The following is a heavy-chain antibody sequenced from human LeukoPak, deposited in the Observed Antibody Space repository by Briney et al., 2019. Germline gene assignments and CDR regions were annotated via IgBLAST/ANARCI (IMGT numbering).Heavy chain of an antibody. CDR2: TYYRSKWYN. CDR3: ARLRESFTMMENFDY. D-gene: IGHD3-22*01. CDR1: GDSVSSNSVA. V-gene: IGHV6-1*01. Sequence: SQTLSLTCAISGDSVSSNSVAWNWIRQSPSRGLEWLGRTYYRSKWYNDYAVSMKSRITINPDASKNQFSLHLNSVTPEDTAVYYCARLRESFTMMENFDYWGQGTLVTASS. J-gene: IGHJ4*02.